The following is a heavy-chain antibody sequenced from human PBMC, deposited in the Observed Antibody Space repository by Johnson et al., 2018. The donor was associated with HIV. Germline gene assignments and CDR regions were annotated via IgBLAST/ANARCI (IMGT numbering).Heavy chain of an antibody. CDR3: ARGRGSGRDAFDI. D-gene: IGHD3-10*01. CDR2: IWYDGSNK. J-gene: IGHJ3*02. CDR1: GFTFSSYG. V-gene: IGHV3-33*08. Sequence: QVQLVESGGGVVQPGRSLRLSCAASGFTFSSYGMHWVRQAPGKGLEWVAVIWYDGSNKYYADSVKGRFTISRDNAKNSLYLQMNSLRAEDTAVYYCARGRGSGRDAFDIWGQGTMVTVSS.